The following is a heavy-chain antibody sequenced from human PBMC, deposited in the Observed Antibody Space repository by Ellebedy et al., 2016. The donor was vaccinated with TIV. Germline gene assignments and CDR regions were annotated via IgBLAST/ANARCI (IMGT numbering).Heavy chain of an antibody. CDR2: ITESGGNT. CDR1: GLTFSSHA. J-gene: IGHJ4*02. Sequence: GESLKISCAASGLTFSSHAMSWVRQAPGKGLEWVSSITESGGNTYYADSVKGRFTISRDNYKDTLFLQMNSLRAEDTATYYCASSYYYDRSGYRSRPGNVDYWGQGVLVTVSS. V-gene: IGHV3-23*01. D-gene: IGHD3-22*01. CDR3: ASSYYYDRSGYRSRPGNVDY.